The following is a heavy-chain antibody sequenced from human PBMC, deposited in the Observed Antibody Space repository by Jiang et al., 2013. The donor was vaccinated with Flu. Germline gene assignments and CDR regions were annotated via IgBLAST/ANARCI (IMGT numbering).Heavy chain of an antibody. CDR2: MNPNSGNT. CDR3: ARVGSRDIAVAGTVYFDY. V-gene: IGHV1-8*01. CDR1: GYTFTSYD. J-gene: IGHJ4*02. D-gene: IGHD6-19*01. Sequence: SGAEVKKPGASVKVSCKASGYTFTSYDINWVRQATGQGLEWMGWMNPNSGNTGYAQKFQGRVTMTRNTSISTAYMELSSLRSEDTAVYYCARVGSRDIAVAGTVYFDYWGQGTLVTVSS.